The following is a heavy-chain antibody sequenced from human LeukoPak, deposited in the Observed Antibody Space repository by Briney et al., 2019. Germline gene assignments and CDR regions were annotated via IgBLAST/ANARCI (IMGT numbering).Heavy chain of an antibody. CDR3: AREMAGFNY. D-gene: IGHD2-8*01. CDR2: TYYRSKWYN. V-gene: IGHV6-1*01. CDR1: GDSVSSNSVA. J-gene: IGHJ4*02. Sequence: SQTLSLTCAISGDSVSSNSVAWNWISQSPSRGLEWLGRTYYRSKWYNDYAVSVRSRITINPDTSKNQLSLQLNSVTPEDTAVYYCAREMAGFNYWGQGTLVTVSS.